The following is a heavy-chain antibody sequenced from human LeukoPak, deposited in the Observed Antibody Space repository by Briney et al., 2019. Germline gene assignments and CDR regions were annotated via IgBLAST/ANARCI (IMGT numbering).Heavy chain of an antibody. Sequence: SETLSLTCTVSGGSISSYYWSWIRQPPGKGLEWIGYVYYSGSTNYNPSLKSRVTISADTSKNQFSLKLSSVTAADTAVYYCARDYSSGYYDAFDIWGQGTMVTVSS. CDR1: GGSISSYY. CDR3: ARDYSSGYYDAFDI. V-gene: IGHV4-59*01. J-gene: IGHJ3*02. CDR2: VYYSGST. D-gene: IGHD3-22*01.